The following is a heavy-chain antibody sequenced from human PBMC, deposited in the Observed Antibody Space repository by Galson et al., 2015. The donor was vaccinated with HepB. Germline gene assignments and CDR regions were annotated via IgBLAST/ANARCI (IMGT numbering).Heavy chain of an antibody. J-gene: IGHJ4*02. V-gene: IGHV3-23*01. CDR3: AKSSAWYYYDSSGYYFDY. CDR1: GFTFSSYA. CDR2: ISGSGGST. D-gene: IGHD3-22*01. Sequence: SLRLSCAASGFTFSSYAMSWVRQAPGKGLEWVSAISGSGGSTYYADSVKGRFTISRDNSKNTLYLQMNSLRAEDTAVYYCAKSSAWYYYDSSGYYFDYWGQGTLVTVSS.